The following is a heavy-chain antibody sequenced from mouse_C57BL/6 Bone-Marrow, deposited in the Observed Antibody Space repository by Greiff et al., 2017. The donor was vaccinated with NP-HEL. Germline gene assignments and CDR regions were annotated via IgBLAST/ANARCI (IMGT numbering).Heavy chain of an antibody. CDR3: ATDYPQEGFAY. Sequence: VQLQESGAELARPGASVKLSCKASGYTFTSYGISWVKQRTGQGLEWIGEIYPRSGNTYYNEKFKGKATLTADKSSSTAYMELRSLTSEDSAVYFCATDYPQEGFAYWGQGTLVTVSA. V-gene: IGHV1-81*01. CDR2: IYPRSGNT. CDR1: GYTFTSYG. D-gene: IGHD3-2*02. J-gene: IGHJ3*01.